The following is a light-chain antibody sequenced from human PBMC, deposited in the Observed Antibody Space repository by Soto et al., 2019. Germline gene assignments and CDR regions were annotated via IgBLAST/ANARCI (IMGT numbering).Light chain of an antibody. J-gene: IGLJ2*01. CDR1: SSDVGGYNH. Sequence: QSALTQPASLSGSPGQSITISCTGTSSDVGGYNHVSWYQQHPGKVPKLMIYEVSNRPSGISIRFSGSKSGNTASLTISGLQAEDEADYYCSSYTSSGTQVFGGGTKLPVL. V-gene: IGLV2-14*01. CDR2: EVS. CDR3: SSYTSSGTQV.